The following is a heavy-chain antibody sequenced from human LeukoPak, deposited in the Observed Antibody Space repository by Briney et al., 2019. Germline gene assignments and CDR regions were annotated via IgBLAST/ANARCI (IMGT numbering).Heavy chain of an antibody. J-gene: IGHJ5*02. D-gene: IGHD2-2*01. CDR1: GFTFSSYT. Sequence: GGSLRLSCAASGFTFSSYTMNWVRQAPGKGLEWVSSISGSSYYIYYADSVKGRFTISRDNAKNSLYLQMNSLRAEDTAVYYCASEKYGWFDPWGQGTLVTVSS. CDR2: ISGSSYYI. V-gene: IGHV3-21*01. CDR3: ASEKYGWFDP.